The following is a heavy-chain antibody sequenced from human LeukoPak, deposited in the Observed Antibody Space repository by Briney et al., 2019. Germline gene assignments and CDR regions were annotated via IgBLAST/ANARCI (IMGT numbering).Heavy chain of an antibody. CDR1: GYSFTTYR. V-gene: IGHV5-10-1*01. D-gene: IGHD3-10*01. CDR3: ARHGGGFDY. CDR2: IDPRDSYS. J-gene: IGHJ4*02. Sequence: GESLKIYCNGSGYSFTTYRISWVRQMPGKGLEWMGTIDPRDSYSNYSPSFQGHVTISADKSISTASLQWSSLKASDTAMYYCARHGGGFDYWGQGTLVTVSS.